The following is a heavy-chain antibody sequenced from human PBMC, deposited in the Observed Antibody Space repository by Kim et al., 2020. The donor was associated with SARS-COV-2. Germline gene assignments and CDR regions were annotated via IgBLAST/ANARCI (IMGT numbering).Heavy chain of an antibody. V-gene: IGHV1-3*01. CDR1: GYTFTSYA. D-gene: IGHD2-2*01. CDR2: INAGNGNT. CDR3: ALLVVPAAIWYYFDY. J-gene: IGHJ4*02. Sequence: ASVKVSCKASGYTFTSYAMHWVRQAPGQRLEWMGWINAGNGNTKYSQKFQGRVTITRDTSASTAYMELSSLRSEDTAVYYCALLVVPAAIWYYFDYWGQGTLVTVSS.